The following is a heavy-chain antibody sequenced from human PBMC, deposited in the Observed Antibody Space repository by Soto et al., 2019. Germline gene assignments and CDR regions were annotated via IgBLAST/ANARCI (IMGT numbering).Heavy chain of an antibody. J-gene: IGHJ3*02. CDR1: GYTFTSYD. CDR3: AREGYCTIGVCHDVFDI. CDR2: MNPNSGNT. V-gene: IGHV1-8*01. Sequence: ASVKVSCKASGYTFTSYDINWVRQATGQGLERMGWMNPNSGNTGYAQKFQGRVTMTRNNSMSTAYMELSSLRSEDTAVYYCAREGYCTIGVCHDVFDIWGQGTMVTVSS. D-gene: IGHD2-8*01.